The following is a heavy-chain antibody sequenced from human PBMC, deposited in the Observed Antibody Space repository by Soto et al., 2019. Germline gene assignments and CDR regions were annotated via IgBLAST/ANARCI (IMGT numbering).Heavy chain of an antibody. CDR1: GFTFRSYS. V-gene: IGHV3-48*02. CDR2: ISSSSSTI. J-gene: IGHJ3*02. CDR3: ARDKNAAFDI. Sequence: GGSLRLSCASSGFTFRSYSVNWVRQAPWKGLEWVSYISSSSSTIYYADSVKGRFTISRDNAKNSLYLQMNSLRDEDTAVYYCARDKNAAFDIWGQGTMVTVSS.